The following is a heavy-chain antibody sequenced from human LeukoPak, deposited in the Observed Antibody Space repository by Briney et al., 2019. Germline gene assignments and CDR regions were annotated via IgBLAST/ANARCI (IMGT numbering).Heavy chain of an antibody. Sequence: PGGSLRLSCSVSGFTLTTYAMHYVRHAPGKRLGWVALFSYDGSIRYNADSVQGRFTISRDTAQNTLDLQMDSLRPDDTAVYYCARGYRPYDDAFDIWGHGTLVTVSS. CDR2: FSYDGSIR. CDR1: GFTLTTYA. V-gene: IGHV3-30*01. D-gene: IGHD3-16*02. CDR3: ARGYRPYDDAFDI. J-gene: IGHJ3*02.